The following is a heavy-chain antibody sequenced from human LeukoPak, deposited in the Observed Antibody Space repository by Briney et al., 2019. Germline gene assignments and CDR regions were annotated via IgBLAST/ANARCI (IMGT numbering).Heavy chain of an antibody. J-gene: IGHJ6*02. CDR3: ARCIGYSYGYPYYYYGMDV. Sequence: SETLSLTCTVSGGSISSYYWSWIRQPPGKGLEWMGYIYYSGSTNYNPSLKSRVTISVDTSKNQFFLKLSSVTAADTAVYYCARCIGYSYGYPYYYYGMDVWGQETTVTVSS. V-gene: IGHV4-59*01. CDR1: GGSISSYY. D-gene: IGHD5-18*01. CDR2: IYYSGST.